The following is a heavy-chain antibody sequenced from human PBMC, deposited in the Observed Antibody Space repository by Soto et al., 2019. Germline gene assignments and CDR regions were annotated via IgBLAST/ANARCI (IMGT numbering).Heavy chain of an antibody. Sequence: ASVKVSCKASGYTFTSYGISWVRQAPGQGLEWMGWISAYNGNTNYAQKLQGRVTMTTDTSTSTAYMGLRSLRSDDTDVYYCARDPAWYSRPRCGMDVWGQGTTVTVSS. D-gene: IGHD6-13*01. CDR2: ISAYNGNT. V-gene: IGHV1-18*01. CDR1: GYTFTSYG. J-gene: IGHJ6*02. CDR3: ARDPAWYSRPRCGMDV.